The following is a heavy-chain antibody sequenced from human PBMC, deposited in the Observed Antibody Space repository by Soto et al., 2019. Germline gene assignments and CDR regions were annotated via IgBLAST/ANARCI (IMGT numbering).Heavy chain of an antibody. Sequence: QVQLVQSGAEVKKPGASVKVSCKASGYTFTSYDINWVRQATGQGLEWMGWMNPNSGNTDYAQKFQGRVTMTTNTSINTGYMALSSLTSEKTGVYYCARGPARPTLNWFDPWGQGTLVTVSS. V-gene: IGHV1-8*01. CDR2: MNPNSGNT. D-gene: IGHD6-6*01. J-gene: IGHJ5*02. CDR3: ARGPARPTLNWFDP. CDR1: GYTFTSYD.